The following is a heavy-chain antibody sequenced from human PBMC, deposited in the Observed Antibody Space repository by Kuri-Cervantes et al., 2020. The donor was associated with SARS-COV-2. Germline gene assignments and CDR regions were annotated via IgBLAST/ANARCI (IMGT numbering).Heavy chain of an antibody. CDR2: ISAYNGNT. D-gene: IGHD3-9*01. Sequence: GGSLRLSCKASGYTFTSYGISWVRQAPGQGLEWMGWISAYNGNTNYAQKLQGRVTMTTDTSTSTVYMELSSLRSEDTAVYYCARDRATVAYYDILTPGRRGFGHYYYGMDVWGQGTTVTVSS. CDR1: GYTFTSYG. J-gene: IGHJ6*02. V-gene: IGHV1-18*01. CDR3: ARDRATVAYYDILTPGRRGFGHYYYGMDV.